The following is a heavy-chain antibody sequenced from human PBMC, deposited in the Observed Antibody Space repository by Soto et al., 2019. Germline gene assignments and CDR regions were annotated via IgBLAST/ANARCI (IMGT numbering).Heavy chain of an antibody. CDR2: INQDGSER. J-gene: IGHJ4*02. Sequence: EVQLVESGGGLVQPGGSLRLSCAASGLTFSRSWMSWARQAPGKGLQWVANINQDGSERYYLDSVMGRFTISRDNAKNSLYLQMNSLRAEDTAVYYCARDLGYQTLDYWGQGTLVTVYS. CDR3: ARDLGYQTLDY. CDR1: GLTFSRSW. V-gene: IGHV3-7*01. D-gene: IGHD6-25*01.